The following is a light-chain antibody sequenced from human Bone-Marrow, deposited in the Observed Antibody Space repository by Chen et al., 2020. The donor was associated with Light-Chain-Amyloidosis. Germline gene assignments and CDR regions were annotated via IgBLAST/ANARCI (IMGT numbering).Light chain of an antibody. V-gene: IGLV3-25*03. CDR3: QSADSSGTYEVI. J-gene: IGLJ2*01. Sequence: SYELTKPPSVSVSPGQTARITCSGEDLPTKYAYWDQQNPGQAPVLVIPRDTERPSGISERFSGSSSGTTATLTISGGQAEDEADYHCQSADSSGTYEVIFGGGTKLTVL. CDR2: RDT. CDR1: DLPTKY.